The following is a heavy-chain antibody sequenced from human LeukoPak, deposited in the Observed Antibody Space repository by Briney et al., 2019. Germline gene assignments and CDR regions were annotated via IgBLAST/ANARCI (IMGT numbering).Heavy chain of an antibody. CDR3: ARDLEAWQQLSRGWFDP. J-gene: IGHJ5*02. CDR2: ISAYNGNT. CDR1: GYTFTSYG. V-gene: IGHV1-18*01. Sequence: GASVKVSCKASGYTFTSYGISWVRQAPGQGLEWMGWISAYNGNTNYAQKLQGRVTMTTDTSTSTAYMELRSLRSDDTAVYYCARDLEAWQQLSRGWFDPWGQGTLVTVSS. D-gene: IGHD6-13*01.